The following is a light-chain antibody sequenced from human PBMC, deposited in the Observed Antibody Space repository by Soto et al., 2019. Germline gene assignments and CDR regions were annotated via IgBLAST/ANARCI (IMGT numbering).Light chain of an antibody. V-gene: IGLV2-14*03. CDR2: DVS. CDR3: SSHTSSSTRV. CDR1: SSDVGGYNH. J-gene: IGLJ2*01. Sequence: QSALTQPASVSGSPGQSITISCTGTSSDVGGYNHVSWYQQYPGKAPKLMIYDVSNRPSGVSNRFSGSKSGNTASLTISGLQAEDEGDYYCSSHTSSSTRVFGGGTKLTVL.